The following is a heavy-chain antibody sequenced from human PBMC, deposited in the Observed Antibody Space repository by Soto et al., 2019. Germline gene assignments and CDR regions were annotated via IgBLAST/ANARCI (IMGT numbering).Heavy chain of an antibody. D-gene: IGHD6-13*01. J-gene: IGHJ4*02. V-gene: IGHV3-21*01. CDR2: ISSSSSYI. CDR3: ARDGFIAAAGGAFDY. Sequence: EVQLVESGGGLVKPGGSLRLSCAASGFTFSSYSMNWVRQAPGKGLEWVSSISSSSSYIYYADSVKGRFTISRDNAKNSLYLQMNRLRAEDTAVYYCARDGFIAAAGGAFDYWGQGTLVTVSS. CDR1: GFTFSSYS.